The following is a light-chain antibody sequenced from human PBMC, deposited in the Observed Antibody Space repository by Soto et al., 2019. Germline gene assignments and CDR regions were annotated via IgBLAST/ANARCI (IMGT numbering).Light chain of an antibody. Sequence: QSALTQPASVSGSPGQSITVSCIGTSSDIGGYNYVSWYQQHPGKAPKLMIHDVSNRPSGVSDRFSGSKSGNTASLTISRLQVDYEAYYYCISYTSSNTQVFGGGTKLTVL. CDR1: SSDIGGYNY. J-gene: IGLJ2*01. V-gene: IGLV2-14*03. CDR3: ISYTSSNTQV. CDR2: DVS.